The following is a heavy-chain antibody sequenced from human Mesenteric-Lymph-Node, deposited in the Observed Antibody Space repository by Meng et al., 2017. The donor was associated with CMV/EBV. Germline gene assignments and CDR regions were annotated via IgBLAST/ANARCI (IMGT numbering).Heavy chain of an antibody. CDR2: IYGGGST. D-gene: IGHD1-1*01. J-gene: IGHJ4*02. Sequence: GGSLRLSCAASGFSVSNNYMSWVRQTPGKGLEWVSIIYGGGSTYYADSVKGRFTTSRDIPKNTLYLQMNSLRVEGTAVYYCARGLWNGWGQGTLVTVSS. CDR1: GFSVSNNY. CDR3: ARGLWNG. V-gene: IGHV3-53*01.